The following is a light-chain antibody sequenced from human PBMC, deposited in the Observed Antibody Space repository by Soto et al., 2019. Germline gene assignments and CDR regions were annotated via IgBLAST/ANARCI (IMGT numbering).Light chain of an antibody. CDR1: QGVSNY. J-gene: IGKJ2*01. CDR3: QQSYRTPHT. CDR2: AAS. V-gene: IGKV1-39*01. Sequence: DIQMTQSPSSLSASVGDRVTISCRASQGVSNYLIWYQQRQGRAPKLLIYAASNLVSRVPSRFSGSGSGTNFTLTISSLQPEDFATYYCQQSYRTPHTFGQGTKLETK.